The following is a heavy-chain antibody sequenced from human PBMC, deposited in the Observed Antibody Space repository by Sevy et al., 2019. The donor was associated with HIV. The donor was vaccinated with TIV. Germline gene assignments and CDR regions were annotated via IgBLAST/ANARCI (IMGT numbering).Heavy chain of an antibody. CDR2: INANNGGT. CDR3: TRQDSSASDI. J-gene: IGHJ3*02. Sequence: ASVKVSCKSSGYTFTGYYMHWVRQAPGQGLEWMGWINANNGGTNYAHRFQGRVTMTRDTSNTTAYMELSRLTSDDTAVYYCTRQDSSASDIWGQGTVVTVSS. V-gene: IGHV1-2*07. CDR1: GYTFTGYY. D-gene: IGHD2-15*01.